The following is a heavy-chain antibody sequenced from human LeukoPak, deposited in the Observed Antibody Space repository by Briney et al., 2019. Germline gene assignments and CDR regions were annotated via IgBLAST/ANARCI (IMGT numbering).Heavy chain of an antibody. CDR1: GGSISSGSYY. CDR3: ARRDTYYDFWSGYRPPYYYYMDV. J-gene: IGHJ6*03. V-gene: IGHV4-61*09. D-gene: IGHD3-3*01. Sequence: SQTLSLTCTVPGGSISSGSYYWSWIRQPAGKGLEWIGEINHSGSTNCNPSLKSRVTISVDTSKNQFSLKLSSVTAADTAVYYCARRDTYYDFWSGYRPPYYYYMDVWGKGTTVTVSS. CDR2: INHSGST.